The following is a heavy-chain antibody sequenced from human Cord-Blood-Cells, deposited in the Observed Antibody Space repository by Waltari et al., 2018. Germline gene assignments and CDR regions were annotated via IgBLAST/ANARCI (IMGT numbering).Heavy chain of an antibody. D-gene: IGHD6-6*01. CDR3: ARLETLSYEYSSSWGYFDY. V-gene: IGHV4-61*01. CDR2: IYYSGNT. J-gene: IGHJ4*02. CDR1: GGSVSSGSYY. Sequence: QVQLQESGPGLVKPSETLSLPCTVSGGSVSSGSYYWSWIRQPPGMGLEWIGYIYYSGNTNYNPSLKSRVTISVDTSKNQFSLKLSSVTAADTAVYYCARLETLSYEYSSSWGYFDYWGQGTLVTVSS.